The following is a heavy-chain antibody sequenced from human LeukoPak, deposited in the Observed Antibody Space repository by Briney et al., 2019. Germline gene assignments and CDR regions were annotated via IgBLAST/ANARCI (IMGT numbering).Heavy chain of an antibody. V-gene: IGHV3-30*03. CDR1: GFTFSTYG. CDR2: ISYDGSNK. D-gene: IGHD1-1*01. CDR3: ARGLGGGYNCVDY. J-gene: IGHJ4*02. Sequence: GRSLRLSCAASGFTFSTYGMHWVRQAPGKGLEWVAVISYDGSNKYYADSVKGRFTISRDSSKNTLSLQMNSLRVEDTAIYYCARGLGGGYNCVDYWGQGTLVTVSS.